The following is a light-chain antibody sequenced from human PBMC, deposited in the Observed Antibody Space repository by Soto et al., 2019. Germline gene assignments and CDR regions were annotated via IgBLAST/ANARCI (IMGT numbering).Light chain of an antibody. J-gene: IGKJ1*01. CDR1: QSLSNR. CDR2: DAS. V-gene: IGKV1-5*01. CDR3: QYYAGVWT. Sequence: DIQMTQSPSSLSASVGYRVTITCRASQSLSNRLAWYQQKPGKAPEVLIHDASSLESGVPSRFSGSGSGTDFILTISSLQPDDFATYYCQYYAGVWTFGQGTKVDIK.